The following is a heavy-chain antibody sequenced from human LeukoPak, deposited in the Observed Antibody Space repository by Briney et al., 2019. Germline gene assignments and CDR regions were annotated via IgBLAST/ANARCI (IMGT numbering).Heavy chain of an antibody. CDR3: ARASIRTYAFDI. Sequence: GGSLRLSCAASGFTFSSYGMHWVRQAPGKGLEWVAFIRYDGSNKYYADSVKGRFTISRDNSKNTLYLQMNSLRAEDTAVYYCARASIRTYAFDIWGQGTMVTVSS. V-gene: IGHV3-30*02. J-gene: IGHJ3*02. CDR1: GFTFSSYG. CDR2: IRYDGSNK.